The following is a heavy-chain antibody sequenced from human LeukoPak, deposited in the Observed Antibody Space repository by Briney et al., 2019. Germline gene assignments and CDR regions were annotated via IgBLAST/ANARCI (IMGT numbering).Heavy chain of an antibody. V-gene: IGHV1-8*02. CDR3: ARAYQLRYINWFDP. Sequence: ASVKVSCKASGGTFSSYAINWVRQATGQGLEWMGWMNPNSGNTGYAQKFQGRVTMTRNTSISTAYMELSSLRSEDTAVYYCARAYQLRYINWFDPWGQGTLVTVSS. D-gene: IGHD4-17*01. CDR2: MNPNSGNT. J-gene: IGHJ5*02. CDR1: GGTFSSYA.